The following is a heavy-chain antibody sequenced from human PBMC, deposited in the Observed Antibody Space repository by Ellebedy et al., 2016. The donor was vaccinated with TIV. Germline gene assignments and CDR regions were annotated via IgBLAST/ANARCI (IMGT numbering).Heavy chain of an antibody. CDR1: GNTFSSYN. D-gene: IGHD5-24*01. V-gene: IGHV3-48*02. CDR3: VRDGGRDGYTYWYFDL. J-gene: IGHJ2*01. CDR2: ISTTSSNI. Sequence: GGSLRLSCAASGNTFSSYNMNWVRQAPGKGLQWVSYISTTSSNIYYADSVKGRFTISRDNAKNSLTLQMDSLRDEDTAVYYCVRDGGRDGYTYWYFDLWGRGTLSLSPQ.